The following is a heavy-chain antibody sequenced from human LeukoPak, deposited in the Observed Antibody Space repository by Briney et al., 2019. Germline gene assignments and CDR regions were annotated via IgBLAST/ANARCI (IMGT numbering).Heavy chain of an antibody. D-gene: IGHD3-3*01. CDR1: GFTFSTYA. Sequence: GGSLRLSCAASGFTFSTYAMTWVRQAPGKGLEWVSAISGSGGSTYYADSVKGRFTISRDNSKNTLYLQMNSLRAEDTAVYYYPIQGVRFLPGGDYYYYMDVWGKGTTVTVSS. CDR3: PIQGVRFLPGGDYYYYMDV. V-gene: IGHV3-23*01. J-gene: IGHJ6*03. CDR2: ISGSGGST.